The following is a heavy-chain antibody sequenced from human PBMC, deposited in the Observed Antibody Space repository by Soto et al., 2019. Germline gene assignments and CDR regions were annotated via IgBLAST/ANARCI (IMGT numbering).Heavy chain of an antibody. CDR1: GYSFTFYY. D-gene: IGHD2-2*02. Sequence: QVQLLQSGAEVKKPGASVIISCKASGYSFTFYYIYWVRQAPGQGLEWIGKINPDGGATTYAQTFQGRVAITSDASTGRVYLELSSLTSDDTAVYFCARGRRHTFWGQGTLVSVSS. CDR2: INPDGGAT. CDR3: ARGRRHTF. J-gene: IGHJ4*02. V-gene: IGHV1-46*01.